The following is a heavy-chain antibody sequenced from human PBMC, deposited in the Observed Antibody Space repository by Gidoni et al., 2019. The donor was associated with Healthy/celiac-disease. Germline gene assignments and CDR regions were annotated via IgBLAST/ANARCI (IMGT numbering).Heavy chain of an antibody. V-gene: IGHV5-51*01. J-gene: IGHJ4*02. CDR3: ARLDDGLAVASD. CDR1: GYSFTSYW. CDR2: ICPGDSDT. D-gene: IGHD6-19*01. Sequence: EVQLVQSAAEETKPGESVKISWKVSGYSFTSYWSGWVRQMPGNGLDWMWIICPGDSDTGYSPSFQGQVTISADKAISTVYLQWRSLKASGTAMYYCARLDDGLAVASDWGQGTLVTVSS.